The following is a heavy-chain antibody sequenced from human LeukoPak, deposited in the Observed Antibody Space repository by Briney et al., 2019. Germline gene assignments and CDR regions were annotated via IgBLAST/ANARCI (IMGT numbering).Heavy chain of an antibody. Sequence: SETLSLTCAIYGGSFGAHSWTWIRQPPGKGLEWVGEINQSGSTNYSPSLKSRVIISVDTSKNQFSVRLRSVTAADTAVYYCTRGNMAPGSLYGMDVWGQGTMVT. J-gene: IGHJ6*02. D-gene: IGHD3-10*01. CDR2: INQSGST. CDR3: TRGNMAPGSLYGMDV. CDR1: GGSFGAHS. V-gene: IGHV4-34*01.